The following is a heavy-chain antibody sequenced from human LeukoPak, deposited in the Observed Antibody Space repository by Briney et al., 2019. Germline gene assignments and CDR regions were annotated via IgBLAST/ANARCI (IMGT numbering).Heavy chain of an antibody. D-gene: IGHD2-2*01. Sequence: GGSLRLSCAASGFTFSSYSMNWVRQAPGKGLEWVSSISSSSSYIYYADSVKGRFTISRDNAKNSLYLQMNSLRAEDTAVYYCARDRGHYCSSTSCPFDYWGQGTLVTVSS. J-gene: IGHJ4*02. V-gene: IGHV3-21*01. CDR3: ARDRGHYCSSTSCPFDY. CDR2: ISSSSSYI. CDR1: GFTFSSYS.